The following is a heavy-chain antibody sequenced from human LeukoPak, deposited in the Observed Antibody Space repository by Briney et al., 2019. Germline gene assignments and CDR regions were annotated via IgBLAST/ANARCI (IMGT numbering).Heavy chain of an antibody. CDR3: ARQTVGGAGDFDY. CDR1: GGCLSSSSYY. J-gene: IGHJ4*02. CDR2: IYYSGST. Sequence: PSETLSLTCTVSGGCLSSSSYYWGWIRQPPGKGLEWIGSIYYSGSTYYNPPLKSRVTITVDTSKNQFSLKLSSVTAADTAVYYCARQTVGGAGDFDYWGQGTLVTVSS. D-gene: IGHD6-19*01. V-gene: IGHV4-39*01.